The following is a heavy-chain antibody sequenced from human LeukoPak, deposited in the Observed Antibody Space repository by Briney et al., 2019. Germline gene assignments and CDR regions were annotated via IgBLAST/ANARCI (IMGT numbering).Heavy chain of an antibody. V-gene: IGHV1-18*01. CDR1: GYTFTSYG. CDR3: ARDGDFWYSSGWKPYYYYGMDV. CDR2: ISAYNGNT. D-gene: IGHD6-19*01. J-gene: IGHJ6*02. Sequence: ASVKVSCKASGYTFTSYGISWVRQAPGQGLEWMGWISAYNGNTNYAQELQGRVTMTTDTSTSTAYMELRSLRSDDTAVYYCARDGDFWYSSGWKPYYYYGMDVWGQGTTVTVSS.